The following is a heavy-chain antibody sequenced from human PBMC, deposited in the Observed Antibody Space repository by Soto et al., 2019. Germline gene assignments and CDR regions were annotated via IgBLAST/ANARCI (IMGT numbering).Heavy chain of an antibody. J-gene: IGHJ2*01. D-gene: IGHD2-15*01. CDR1: GGSISSSNW. CDR3: AREEGVVVVAATRLRYFDL. V-gene: IGHV4-4*02. CDR2: IYHSGST. Sequence: PSETLSLTCAVSGGSISSSNWWSWVRQPPGKGLEWIGEIYHSGSTNYNPSLKSRVTISVDKSKNQFSLKLSSVTAADTAVYYCAREEGVVVVAATRLRYFDLWGRGTLVTVSS.